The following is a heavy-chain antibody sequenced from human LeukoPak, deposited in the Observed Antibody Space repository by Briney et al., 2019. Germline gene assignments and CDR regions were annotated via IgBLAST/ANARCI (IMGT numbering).Heavy chain of an antibody. Sequence: RVGSVKVSCKASGYTFIGYYLHWVRQAPGQGPEWMGHINPNSGGADYAQKFKGRVTITRDTSISTVYMELSRLRSDATAVYYCARDSPTVGTFYAFDIWGQGTMVTVSP. J-gene: IGHJ3*02. D-gene: IGHD1-26*01. CDR2: INPNSGGA. V-gene: IGHV1-2*06. CDR3: ARDSPTVGTFYAFDI. CDR1: GYTFIGYY.